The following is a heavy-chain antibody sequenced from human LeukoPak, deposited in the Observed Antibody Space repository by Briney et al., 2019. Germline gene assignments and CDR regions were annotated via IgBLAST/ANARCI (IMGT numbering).Heavy chain of an antibody. CDR1: GYSISSGFY. Sequence: PSETLSLTCAVSGYSISSGFYWGWIRQPPGKGLEWIGSIYRSGTTYYNPSLKSRATISVDTSKNQFSLKLSSVTAADTAVYYCAVKIQLWSYFDYWGQGTLVTVSS. J-gene: IGHJ4*02. CDR3: AVKIQLWSYFDY. CDR2: IYRSGTT. D-gene: IGHD5-18*01. V-gene: IGHV4-38-2*01.